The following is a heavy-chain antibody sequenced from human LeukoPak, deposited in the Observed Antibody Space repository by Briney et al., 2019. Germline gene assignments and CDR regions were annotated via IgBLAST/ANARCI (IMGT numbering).Heavy chain of an antibody. CDR1: GGSISSYY. V-gene: IGHV4-59*01. Sequence: PSETLSLTCTVSGGSISSYYWSWIRHPPGKGLEWGGCIYYSGSTNYHPSLQSRSTISLDTSKNQFSLKLSSVTAADTAVYYCARDRDGITGTTYFDYWGQGTLVTVSS. J-gene: IGHJ4*02. CDR2: IYYSGST. D-gene: IGHD1-20*01. CDR3: ARDRDGITGTTYFDY.